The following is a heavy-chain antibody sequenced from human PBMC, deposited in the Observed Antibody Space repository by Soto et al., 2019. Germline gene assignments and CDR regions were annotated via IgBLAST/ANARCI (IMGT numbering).Heavy chain of an antibody. Sequence: EVQLVASGGGLVQPGGSLRLSCAASGFTVSNNYMSWVRQAPGKGLEWVSVIYSTGSTYYADSVKGRFTISRDNSKNTLYLQMNSLRAEDTAVYYCARDPDNYSPGDYWGQGTLVTVSS. J-gene: IGHJ4*02. V-gene: IGHV3-66*01. CDR3: ARDPDNYSPGDY. CDR1: GFTVSNNY. CDR2: IYSTGST. D-gene: IGHD4-4*01.